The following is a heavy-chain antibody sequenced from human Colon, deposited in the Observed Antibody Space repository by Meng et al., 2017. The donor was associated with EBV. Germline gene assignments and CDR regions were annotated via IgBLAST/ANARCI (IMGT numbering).Heavy chain of an antibody. V-gene: IGHV4-34*01. CDR1: GGAFSGYY. D-gene: IGHD1-26*01. Sequence: QLQRWGAGLLKPLETLSLTCSVYGGAFSGYYWSWIRQPPEKGLERIGEINHSGSTNYNPSLKSRVTISVDTSKKQFSLKLSSVTAADTAVYYCARGPGGSYYLYYFDYWGQGTLVTVSS. CDR3: ARGPGGSYYLYYFDY. CDR2: INHSGST. J-gene: IGHJ4*02.